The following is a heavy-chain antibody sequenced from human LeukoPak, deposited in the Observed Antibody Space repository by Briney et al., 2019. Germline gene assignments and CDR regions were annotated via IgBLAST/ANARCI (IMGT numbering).Heavy chain of an antibody. CDR2: IYYSGST. Sequence: PSETLSLTCTVSGGSISSYYWSWIRQPPGKGLEWIGYIYYSGSTNYNPSLKSRVTISVDTSKNQFSLKLSSVTAADTAVYYCARATCSSTSCYYAFDIWGQGTMVTVSS. CDR1: GGSISSYY. V-gene: IGHV4-59*01. J-gene: IGHJ3*02. CDR3: ARATCSSTSCYYAFDI. D-gene: IGHD2-2*01.